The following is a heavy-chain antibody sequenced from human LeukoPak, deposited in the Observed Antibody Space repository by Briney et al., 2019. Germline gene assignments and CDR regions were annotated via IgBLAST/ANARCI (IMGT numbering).Heavy chain of an antibody. CDR3: ARSRGHDY. J-gene: IGHJ4*02. V-gene: IGHV3-23*01. CDR1: AFTFSIYD. CDR2: VTSDGTT. D-gene: IGHD3/OR15-3a*01. Sequence: GGSLRLSCAASAFTFSIYDMSWVRQAPGKGLEWVSIVTSDGTTYYADSVKGRFTISRDNSKNTVYLQMNSQRAEDTAVYYCARSRGHDYWGQGTLVTVSS.